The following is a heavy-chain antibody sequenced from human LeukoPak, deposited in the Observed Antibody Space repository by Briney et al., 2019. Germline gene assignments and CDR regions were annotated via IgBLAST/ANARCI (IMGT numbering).Heavy chain of an antibody. CDR1: GGSISSYY. V-gene: IGHV4-4*07. J-gene: IGHJ4*01. Sequence: SETLSLTCTVSGGSISSYYWSWIRQPAGKGLEWIGRIYTSGSTNYNPSLKSRVTISVDTSKNQFSLKLSSVTAADTAVYYCARGQALYYDILTGYPLFDYWGQGTLVTVSS. D-gene: IGHD3-9*01. CDR2: IYTSGST. CDR3: ARGQALYYDILTGYPLFDY.